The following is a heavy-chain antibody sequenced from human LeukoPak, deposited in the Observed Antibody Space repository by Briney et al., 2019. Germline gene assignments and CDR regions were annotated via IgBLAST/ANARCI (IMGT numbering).Heavy chain of an antibody. CDR3: AKFSWLSGSWAGLDI. CDR1: GFTFSSYW. J-gene: IGHJ3*02. D-gene: IGHD3-10*01. V-gene: IGHV3-7*01. Sequence: GGSLRLSCAASGFTFSSYWMSWVRQAPGKGLEWVANIKQDGSEKYYADSVKGRFTISRDNSRNTVYLQMDSLRAEDTAVYYCAKFSWLSGSWAGLDIWGQGTMLTVSS. CDR2: IKQDGSEK.